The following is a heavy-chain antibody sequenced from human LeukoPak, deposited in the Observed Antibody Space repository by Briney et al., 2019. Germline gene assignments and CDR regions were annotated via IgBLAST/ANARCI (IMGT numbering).Heavy chain of an antibody. V-gene: IGHV3-53*01. CDR3: ARDGVRGMYDHGHFDY. CDR1: GFTVSNNY. Sequence: GGSLRLSCAASGFTVSNNYMNWVRQAPGKGLEWGSVIYSGGNTYYADSVKGRFTISRDNAKNSLYLQMNSLRDGDTAVYYCARDGVRGMYDHGHFDYWGQGTLVTVSS. CDR2: IYSGGNT. J-gene: IGHJ4*02. D-gene: IGHD3-10*01.